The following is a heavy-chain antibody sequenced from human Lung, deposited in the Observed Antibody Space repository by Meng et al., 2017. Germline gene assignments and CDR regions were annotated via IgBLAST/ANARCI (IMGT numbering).Heavy chain of an antibody. V-gene: IGHV3-21*01. J-gene: IGHJ4*02. CDR3: ARGVDITVTKYHFDY. Sequence: EVQLVESGGGLVKPGGSLSLSCAASGFTFSTYSMTWVRQAPGKGLEWVSSINSGSNYIYYAHSVKGRFTISRDSAKNSVYLQMNSLRAEDTAVYYCARGVDITVTKYHFDYWGQGILVTVSS. D-gene: IGHD4-17*01. CDR1: GFTFSTYS. CDR2: INSGSNYI.